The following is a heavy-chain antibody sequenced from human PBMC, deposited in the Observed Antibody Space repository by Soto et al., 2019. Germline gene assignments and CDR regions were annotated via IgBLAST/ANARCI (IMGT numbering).Heavy chain of an antibody. D-gene: IGHD2-21*01. CDR2: IIPIFSTT. V-gene: IGHV1-69*15. CDR3: VKDGGCECYFVNWLDP. Sequence: QVQLVQSGAEVKKPGSSVKVSCKASGGTFSNYAITWVRQAPGQGLEWVGRIIPIFSTTNVAQKFQGRVTITADESTSTAYRELSGLRSEDTAVYYCVKDGGCECYFVNWLDPGGRGTLVSVSS. J-gene: IGHJ5*02. CDR1: GGTFSNYA.